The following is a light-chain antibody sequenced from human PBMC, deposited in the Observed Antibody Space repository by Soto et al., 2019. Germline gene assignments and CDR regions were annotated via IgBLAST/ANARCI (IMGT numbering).Light chain of an antibody. CDR1: HIVSINY. V-gene: IGKV3-20*01. CDR3: QQYGNSPLT. J-gene: IGKJ4*01. Sequence: ETVLTQSPGTLSLSPGERATLSCRASHIVSINYLAWYQQKPGQAPGLLIYGASSRATGIPDRFSGSGSGTDFTLTISRLEPEDYAVYYCQQYGNSPLTFGGGTKVDIK. CDR2: GAS.